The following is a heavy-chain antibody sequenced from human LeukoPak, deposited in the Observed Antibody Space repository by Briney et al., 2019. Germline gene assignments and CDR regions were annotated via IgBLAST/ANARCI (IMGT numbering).Heavy chain of an antibody. Sequence: GGSLRLSCAASGFTFSSYGMHWVRQAPGKGLEWVAVISYDGSSKYYADSVKGRFTISRDNSKNTLYLQMNSLRAEDTAVYYCAKDGYSGSSDYWGQGTLVTVSS. CDR1: GFTFSSYG. J-gene: IGHJ4*02. CDR3: AKDGYSGSSDY. V-gene: IGHV3-30*18. D-gene: IGHD1-26*01. CDR2: ISYDGSSK.